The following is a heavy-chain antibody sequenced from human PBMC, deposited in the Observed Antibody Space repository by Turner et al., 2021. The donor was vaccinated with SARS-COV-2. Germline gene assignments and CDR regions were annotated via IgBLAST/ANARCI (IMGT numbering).Heavy chain of an antibody. CDR2: IWYDGSDK. Sequence: VQLVESGGGVVQPGRSLSHRCAASGFTVITYGMHWVRQAPGKGLERVAVIWYDGSDKYYADSVKGRFTISRDNSKNTLYLQMNNLRAEDTAVYYCARSTVTTPPDYWGQGTLVTVSS. CDR3: ARSTVTTPPDY. J-gene: IGHJ4*02. CDR1: GFTVITYG. D-gene: IGHD4-17*01. V-gene: IGHV3-33*01.